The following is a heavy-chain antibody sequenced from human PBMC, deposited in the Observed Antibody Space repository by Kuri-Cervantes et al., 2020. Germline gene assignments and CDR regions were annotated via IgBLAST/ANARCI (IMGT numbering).Heavy chain of an antibody. D-gene: IGHD3-22*01. CDR1: GGSFSGYY. CDR2: INHSGTT. Sequence: SQTLSLTCAAYGGSFSGYYWSWIRQPPGKGLEWIREINHSGTTNYNPSLKSRVTISVDTSKNQFSLKLSSVTAADTAVYYCAGGEYYYDSSGVKWGQGTLVTVSS. CDR3: AGGEYYYDSSGVK. J-gene: IGHJ4*02. V-gene: IGHV4-34*01.